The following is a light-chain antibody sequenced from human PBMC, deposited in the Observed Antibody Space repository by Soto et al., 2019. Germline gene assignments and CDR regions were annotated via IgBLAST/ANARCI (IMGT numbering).Light chain of an antibody. Sequence: QSALTQPASVSGSPGQSITISCTGASSDVGDYNYVSWYQQHPGKAPKLMIYDVSDRPSGVSYRFSGSKSGNTASLTISGLQAEDEADYYCSSYSTSSTTYVFGTGTKVTVL. CDR2: DVS. CDR3: SSYSTSSTTYV. J-gene: IGLJ1*01. CDR1: SSDVGDYNY. V-gene: IGLV2-14*01.